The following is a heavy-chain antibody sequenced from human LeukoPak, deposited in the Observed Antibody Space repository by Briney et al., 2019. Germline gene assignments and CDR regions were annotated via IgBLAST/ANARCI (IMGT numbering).Heavy chain of an antibody. V-gene: IGHV1-69*05. CDR2: IIPIFGTA. Sequence: GSSVKVSCKASGGTFSSYAISWVRQAPGQGLEWMGGIIPIFGTANYARKFQGRVTITTDESTSTAYMELSSLRSEDTAVYYCARGSGLRFLEWLFPNDPWGQGTLVTVSS. J-gene: IGHJ5*02. CDR1: GGTFSSYA. D-gene: IGHD3-3*01. CDR3: ARGSGLRFLEWLFPNDP.